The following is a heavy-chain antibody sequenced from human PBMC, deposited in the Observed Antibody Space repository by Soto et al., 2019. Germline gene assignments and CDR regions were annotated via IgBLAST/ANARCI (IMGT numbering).Heavy chain of an antibody. CDR2: IYHSGST. Sequence: SETLSLTCAVSGYFISSGYHWGWIRQSPGKGLEWIRSIYHSGSTYYNPSLKSRVTISIDTSKNQFSLNLNFVTAADTAVYYCVRDHDLEYADPWGQGTLVTVSS. D-gene: IGHD2-8*01. V-gene: IGHV4-38-2*02. CDR3: VRDHDLEYADP. CDR1: GYFISSGYH. J-gene: IGHJ5*02.